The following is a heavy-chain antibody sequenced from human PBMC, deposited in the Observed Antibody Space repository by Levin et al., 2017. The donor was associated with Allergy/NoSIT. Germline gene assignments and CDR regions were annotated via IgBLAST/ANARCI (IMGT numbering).Heavy chain of an antibody. V-gene: IGHV3-23*01. J-gene: IGHJ4*02. Sequence: GESLKISCAASGFTFSSYALGWVRQAPGKGLEWVSGISGTGGSTYYADSVKGRFTISRDKSKNTLYLQMNNLRAEDTAVYYCAKMSWMVVVDAIIDKWGQGTLVTVSS. CDR2: ISGTGGST. CDR1: GFTFSSYA. CDR3: AKMSWMVVVDAIIDK. D-gene: IGHD2-15*01.